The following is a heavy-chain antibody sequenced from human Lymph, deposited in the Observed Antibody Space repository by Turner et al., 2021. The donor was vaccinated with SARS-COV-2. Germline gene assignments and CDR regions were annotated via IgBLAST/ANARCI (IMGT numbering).Heavy chain of an antibody. CDR2: MNPNSCNT. J-gene: IGHJ6*02. V-gene: IGHV1-8*02. Sequence: QVQLVQSGAEVKKPGASVKVSCKAPGYTFTSYDINWVRQATGQVLEWMGWMNPNSCNTGYAQKFQGRVTMTRNTSISTAYMELSSLRSEDTAVYYCARGRYSGGGMDVWGQGTTVTVSS. CDR3: ARGRYSGGGMDV. D-gene: IGHD1-26*01. CDR1: GYTFTSYD.